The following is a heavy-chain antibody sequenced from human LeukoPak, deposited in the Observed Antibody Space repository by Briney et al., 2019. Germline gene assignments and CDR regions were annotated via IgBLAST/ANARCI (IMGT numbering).Heavy chain of an antibody. CDR1: GGTFSSYA. D-gene: IGHD3-22*01. J-gene: IGHJ6*03. CDR2: IIPIFGTA. CDR3: ARSDYYDSSGYSYYYYIDV. V-gene: IGHV1-69*05. Sequence: ASVKVSCKASGGTFSSYAISWVRQAPGQGLEWMGGIIPIFGTANYAQKFQGRVTITTDESTSTAYMELSSLRSEDTAVYYCARSDYYDSSGYSYYYYIDVWGKGTTVTVSS.